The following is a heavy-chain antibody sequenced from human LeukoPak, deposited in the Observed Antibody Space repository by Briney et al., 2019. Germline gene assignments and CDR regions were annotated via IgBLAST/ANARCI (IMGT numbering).Heavy chain of an antibody. D-gene: IGHD3-9*01. Sequence: SETLSLTCAVSGASVSSNYWSWIRQSAGERLEWIGRISFSDGTNYSPSLKSRVSMSLDASKNQFSLKLTSVTAADTAVYYCARIRQHNYDWYADDSWGQGALVTVSS. CDR3: ARIRQHNYDWYADDS. CDR2: ISFSDGT. J-gene: IGHJ4*02. V-gene: IGHV4-4*07. CDR1: GASVSSNY.